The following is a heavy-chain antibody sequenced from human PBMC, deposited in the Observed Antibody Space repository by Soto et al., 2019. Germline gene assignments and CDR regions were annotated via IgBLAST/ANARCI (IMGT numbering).Heavy chain of an antibody. Sequence: SVKVSFKSSGGTFSSYAISWLRQAPGQGLEWMGGIIPIFGTANYAQKFQGRVTITADESTSTAYMELSSLRSEDTAVYYCASEVYRAAAAIPYYYYGMDVWGQGTTVTVSS. CDR1: GGTFSSYA. V-gene: IGHV1-69*13. CDR3: ASEVYRAAAAIPYYYYGMDV. CDR2: IIPIFGTA. J-gene: IGHJ6*02. D-gene: IGHD6-13*01.